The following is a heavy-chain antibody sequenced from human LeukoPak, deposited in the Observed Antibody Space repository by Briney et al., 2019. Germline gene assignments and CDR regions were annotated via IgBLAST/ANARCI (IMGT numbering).Heavy chain of an antibody. Sequence: SVKVSCKASRGTFSSYAISCVRQAPGQGLEWMGGIIPIFGTANYAQKFQGRVTITSDESTSTAYMELSSLRSEDTAVYYCARDDLRVVPAAKSYYYYGMDVWGKGTTVTVSS. V-gene: IGHV1-69*13. CDR2: IIPIFGTA. CDR1: RGTFSSYA. CDR3: ARDDLRVVPAAKSYYYYGMDV. J-gene: IGHJ6*04. D-gene: IGHD2-2*01.